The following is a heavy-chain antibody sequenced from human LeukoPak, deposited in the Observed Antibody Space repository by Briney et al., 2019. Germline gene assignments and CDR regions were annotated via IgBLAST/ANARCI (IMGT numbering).Heavy chain of an antibody. CDR2: IYSSGYT. CDR3: ATGGDTSSARGYYAMDV. J-gene: IGHJ6*02. Sequence: SQTLSLTCTVSGGSISSYYWSWIRQPAGKGLEWIGRIYSSGYTNYNPSLKSRVTMSVDTSKNQFSLKVSSVTAADTAVYYCATGGDTSSARGYYAMDVWGQGTTVTVSS. D-gene: IGHD6-13*01. V-gene: IGHV4-4*07. CDR1: GGSISSYY.